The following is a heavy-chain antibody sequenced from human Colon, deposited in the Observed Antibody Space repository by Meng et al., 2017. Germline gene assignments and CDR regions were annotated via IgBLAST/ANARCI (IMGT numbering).Heavy chain of an antibody. V-gene: IGHV4-4*02. D-gene: IGHD3-22*01. CDR2: TSHSGST. CDR1: GGSISRSDW. CDR3: ASSDYYRSDY. J-gene: IGHJ4*02. Sequence: VRRKGSGPGTVKPSETLSLTCAVSGGSISRSDWWSWVRQPPGKGLEWIGETSHSGSTNYSPSLKSRVTISLDKSKNQLSLKLNSVTAADTAVYYCASSDYYRSDYWGQGTLVTVSS.